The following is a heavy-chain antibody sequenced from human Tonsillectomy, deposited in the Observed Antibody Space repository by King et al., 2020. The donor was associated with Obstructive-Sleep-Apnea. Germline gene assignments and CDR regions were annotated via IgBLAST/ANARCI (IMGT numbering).Heavy chain of an antibody. CDR1: GGSISSSNW. V-gene: IGHV4-4*02. D-gene: IGHD3-22*01. Sequence: QLQLQESGPGLVKPSGTLSLTCSVSGGSISSSNWWSWVRQPPGKGLEWIGEIYHSGSTNYNPALKSRVTISVDKSKNQFSLKLSSVTAADTAVYYCASHHYYDSSGYSDYWGQGTLVTVSS. CDR2: IYHSGST. J-gene: IGHJ4*02. CDR3: ASHHYYDSSGYSDY.